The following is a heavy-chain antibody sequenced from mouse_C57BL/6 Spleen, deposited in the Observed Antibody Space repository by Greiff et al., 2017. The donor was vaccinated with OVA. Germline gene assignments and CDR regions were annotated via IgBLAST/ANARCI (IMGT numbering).Heavy chain of an antibody. V-gene: IGHV3-6*01. J-gene: IGHJ1*03. Sequence: EVQVVESGPGLVKPSQSLSLTCSVTGYSITSGYYWNWIRQFPGNKLEWMGYISYDGSNNYNPSLKNRISITRDTSKNQFFLKLNSVTTEDTATYYCARDAVVADWYFDVWGTGTTVTVSS. CDR2: ISYDGSN. CDR1: GYSITSGYY. D-gene: IGHD1-1*01. CDR3: ARDAVVADWYFDV.